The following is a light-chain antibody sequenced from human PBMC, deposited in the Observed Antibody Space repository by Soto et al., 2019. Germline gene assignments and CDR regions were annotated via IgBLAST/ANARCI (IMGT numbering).Light chain of an antibody. CDR3: QSYDSSLSAWV. V-gene: IGLV1-40*01. Sequence: QSVLTQPPSVSGTPGLRVNISCSGGISNIGKDTVNWYQQLPGTAPKLLIYGNSNRPSGVPDRFSGSKSGTSASLAITGLQAEDETTYYCQSYDSSLSAWVFGGGTKLTVL. CDR2: GNS. J-gene: IGLJ3*02. CDR1: ISNIGKDT.